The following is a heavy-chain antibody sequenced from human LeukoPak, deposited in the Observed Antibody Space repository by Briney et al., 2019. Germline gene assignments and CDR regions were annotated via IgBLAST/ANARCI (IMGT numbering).Heavy chain of an antibody. V-gene: IGHV4-59*01. CDR1: GGSISSYY. CDR3: ARDGRTWVV. CDR2: IYTSGST. D-gene: IGHD2-15*01. Sequence: SETLSLTCTVSGGSISSYYWSWIRQPPGKGLEWIGYIYTSGSTSYNPSLKSRVTISADTSKNRFSLKLSSVTAADTAVYYCARDGRTWVVWGKGTTVTVSS. J-gene: IGHJ6*04.